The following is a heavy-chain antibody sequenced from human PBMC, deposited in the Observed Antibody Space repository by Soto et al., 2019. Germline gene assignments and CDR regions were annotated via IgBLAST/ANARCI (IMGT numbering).Heavy chain of an antibody. CDR2: IIPIRGIA. CDR3: AGVLGGIAVEEPFDY. CDR1: GGTFSSYT. Sequence: QVQLVQSGAEVKKPGSSVKVSCKASGGTFSSYTISWVRQAPGQGLEWMGRIIPIRGIANYAQKFQGRVTIPADKCTSTAYMELSSLRSEDTAVYYCAGVLGGIAVEEPFDYWGEGTLVTVAS. V-gene: IGHV1-69*02. J-gene: IGHJ4*02. D-gene: IGHD6-19*01.